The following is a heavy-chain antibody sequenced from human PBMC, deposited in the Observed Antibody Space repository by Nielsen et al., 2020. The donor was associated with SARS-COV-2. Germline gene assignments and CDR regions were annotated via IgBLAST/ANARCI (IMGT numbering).Heavy chain of an antibody. CDR2: IYTSGST. Sequence: SETLSLTCTVSGGSIRSGSYYWSWIRQPAGKGLEWIGRIYTSGSTNYNPSLKSRVTISVDTSKNLFSLRLRSVTAADTALYYCARHSTSYFDYWGQGILVTVSS. CDR1: GGSIRSGSYY. D-gene: IGHD2/OR15-2a*01. CDR3: ARHSTSYFDY. J-gene: IGHJ4*02. V-gene: IGHV4-61*02.